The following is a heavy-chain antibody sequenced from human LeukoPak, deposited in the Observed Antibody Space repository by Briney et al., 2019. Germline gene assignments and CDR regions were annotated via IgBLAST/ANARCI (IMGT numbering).Heavy chain of an antibody. D-gene: IGHD1-14*01. CDR2: IWYDGYNK. CDR3: ARDRDRAEFYFDY. CDR1: GFTISDYG. Sequence: PGRSLRLSCTASGFTISDYGMHWVRQAPGKGLEWVAIIWYDGYNKYYADSVRGRFTISRDNSKNTVYVQMNNLRAEDTAVYYCARDRDRAEFYFDYWGQGTLVTVSS. J-gene: IGHJ4*02. V-gene: IGHV3-33*01.